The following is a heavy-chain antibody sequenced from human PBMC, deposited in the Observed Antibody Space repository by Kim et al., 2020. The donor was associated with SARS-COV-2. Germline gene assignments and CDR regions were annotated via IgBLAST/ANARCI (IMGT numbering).Heavy chain of an antibody. CDR2: IHHSGST. CDR1: GGSISSLNW. J-gene: IGHJ4*02. D-gene: IGHD3-3*01. CDR3: VKAASGFPSFES. Sequence: SETLSLTCAVSGGSISSLNWWSWIRQSPSNGLEWIGEIHHSGSTNYNPSLKGRITIFIDRPNNQFSLRLTSVTAADTAIYYCVKAASGFPSFESWGQGSLVTVSS. V-gene: IGHV4-4*02.